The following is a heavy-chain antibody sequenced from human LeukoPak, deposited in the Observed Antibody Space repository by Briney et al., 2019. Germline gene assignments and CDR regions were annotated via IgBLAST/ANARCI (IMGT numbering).Heavy chain of an antibody. V-gene: IGHV3-30*18. CDR3: AKGRCGGLCGDYYGMDV. J-gene: IGHJ6*02. Sequence: PGGSLRLSCAASGFTFSSYGMHWVRQAPGKGLEWVAVISYDGSNKYYADSVKGRFTISRDNSKNTLYLQMNSLRAEDTAVYYCAKGRCGGLCGDYYGMDVWGQGTTVTVSS. CDR2: ISYDGSNK. CDR1: GFTFSSYG. D-gene: IGHD3-10*02.